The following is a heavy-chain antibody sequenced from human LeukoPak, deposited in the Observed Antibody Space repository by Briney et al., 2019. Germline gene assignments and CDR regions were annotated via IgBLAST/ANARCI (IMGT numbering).Heavy chain of an antibody. CDR3: AKTAYNLLYYYDSSGYGDY. Sequence: GGSLRLSCAASGFTFSSYAMSWVRQAPGKGLEWVSAISGSGGSTYYADSVKGRFTISRDNSKNTLYLQMNSLRAEDTAVYCCAKTAYNLLYYYDSSGYGDYWGQGTLVTVSS. J-gene: IGHJ4*02. CDR1: GFTFSSYA. CDR2: ISGSGGST. D-gene: IGHD3-22*01. V-gene: IGHV3-23*01.